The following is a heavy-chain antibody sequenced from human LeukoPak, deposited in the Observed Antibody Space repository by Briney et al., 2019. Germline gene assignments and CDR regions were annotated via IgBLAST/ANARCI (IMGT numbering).Heavy chain of an antibody. CDR3: ARDYGGDYGFDY. J-gene: IGHJ4*02. Sequence: SVKVSCKASGGTFSSYAISWVRQAPGQGLEWMGGIIPIFGTANYAQKFQGRVTMTRDTSTSTVYMELSSLRSEDTAVYYCARDYGGDYGFDYWGQGTLVTVSS. D-gene: IGHD4-17*01. CDR2: IIPIFGTA. V-gene: IGHV1-69*05. CDR1: GGTFSSYA.